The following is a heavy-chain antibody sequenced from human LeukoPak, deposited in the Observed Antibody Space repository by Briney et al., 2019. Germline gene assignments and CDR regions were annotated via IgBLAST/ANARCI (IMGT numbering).Heavy chain of an antibody. J-gene: IGHJ5*02. CDR2: IYASGSA. V-gene: IGHV4-4*07. CDR1: GGSISSYY. Sequence: SETLSLTCTVSGGSISSYYWSWIRQPAGKGLEWIGRIYASGSASYNPSLKSRVTMSGDTSKNQISLKLSSVTAADTAVYYCTRETAPWGQGTLVTVSS. CDR3: TRETAP.